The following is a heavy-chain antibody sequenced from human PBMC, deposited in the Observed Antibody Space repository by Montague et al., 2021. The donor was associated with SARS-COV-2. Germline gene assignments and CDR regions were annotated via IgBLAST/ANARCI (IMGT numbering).Heavy chain of an antibody. V-gene: IGHV4-59*08. D-gene: IGHD3-22*01. CDR3: ARNYERSLDV. Sequence: SETLSLTCTVSGGSITNDDWSWIWHPPGKGLEWIVNIFKNGETDYNPYLQSRVIVSVDTSKSQFSLKVTSVTAADTAIYYCARNYERSLDVWGQGTTVTVFS. CDR1: GGSITNDD. J-gene: IGHJ6*02. CDR2: IFKNGET.